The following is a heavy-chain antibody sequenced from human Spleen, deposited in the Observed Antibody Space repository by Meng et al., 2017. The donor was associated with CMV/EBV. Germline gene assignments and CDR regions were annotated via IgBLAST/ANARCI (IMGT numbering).Heavy chain of an antibody. CDR3: ARYPDCSTTTCSYFDS. D-gene: IGHD2-2*01. J-gene: IGHJ4*02. CDR1: GDSINSSY. Sequence: GSLRLSCTVSGDSINSSYWSWIRQPPGKGLEWIAYIYYSGSSSYSPSLKSRLSTSVDTSKNQFSLELSSVTAADTAVYYCARYPDCSTTTCSYFDSWGQGTLVTVSS. V-gene: IGHV4-59*01. CDR2: IYYSGSS.